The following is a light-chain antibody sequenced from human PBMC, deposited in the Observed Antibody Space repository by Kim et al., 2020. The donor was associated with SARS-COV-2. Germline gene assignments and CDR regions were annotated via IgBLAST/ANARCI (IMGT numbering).Light chain of an antibody. V-gene: IGLV3-1*01. J-gene: IGLJ1*01. CDR3: QAWDSSTLYV. CDR2: QDS. CDR1: KLGDKY. Sequence: SYELTQPPSVSVSPGQTASITCSGDKLGDKYASWYQQKPGQSPVLVIYQDSKRPSGIHERFSGSNSGNTATLTISGTQAMDEADYYCQAWDSSTLYVFGTGTKVTVL.